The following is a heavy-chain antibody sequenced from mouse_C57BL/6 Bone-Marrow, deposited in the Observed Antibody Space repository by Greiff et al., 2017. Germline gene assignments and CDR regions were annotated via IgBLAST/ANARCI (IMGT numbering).Heavy chain of an antibody. D-gene: IGHD2-4*01. V-gene: IGHV3-8*01. CDR2: ISYSGST. CDR1: GYSITSDY. Sequence: EVHLVESGPGLAKPSQTLSLTCSVTGYSITSDYWHWIRKFPGNKLEYIGYISYSGSTYYNPSLKSRISITRDTSKNQYYLQLNSVTTEDTATYYCAGYYEYDGGYFDYWGQGTTLTVSS. J-gene: IGHJ2*01. CDR3: AGYYEYDGGYFDY.